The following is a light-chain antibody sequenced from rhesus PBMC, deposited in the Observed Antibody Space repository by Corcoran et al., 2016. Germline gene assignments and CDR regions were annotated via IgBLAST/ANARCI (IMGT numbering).Light chain of an antibody. CDR2: AAS. Sequence: DIQMTQSPSSLSASVGDRVTVTCRASQVINKELSWYQQKPGKAPTLLIYAASSLQTGVSSRFSGSGSGTEYTLNISSLQPEDVATYYCLQDYTTPYSFGQGTKVEIK. CDR3: LQDYTTPYS. J-gene: IGKJ2*01. CDR1: QVINKE. V-gene: IGKV1-94*01.